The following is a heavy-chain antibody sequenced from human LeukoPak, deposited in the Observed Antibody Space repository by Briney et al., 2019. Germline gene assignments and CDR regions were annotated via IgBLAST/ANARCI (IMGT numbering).Heavy chain of an antibody. CDR1: GFTFSRYW. J-gene: IGHJ4*01. CDR2: IKEDGSEK. CDR3: AKRESYSNSPIDY. V-gene: IGHV3-7*01. D-gene: IGHD6-13*01. Sequence: GGSLRLSCAASGFTFSRYWMTWVRQAPGKGLEWVANIKEDGSEKNYVDSMKGRFTISRDNAKNSLYLQMNSLRAEDTAVYYCAKRESYSNSPIDYWGQGTLVTVSS.